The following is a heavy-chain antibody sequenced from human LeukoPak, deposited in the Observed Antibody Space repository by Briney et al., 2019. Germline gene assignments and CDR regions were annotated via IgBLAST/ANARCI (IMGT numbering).Heavy chain of an antibody. D-gene: IGHD6-13*01. Sequence: GGSLRLSCAASGFTVSSNYMSWVRQAPGKGLEWVSVIYSGGSTYYADSVKGRFTISRDNSKNTLYLQMNSLRAEDTAVYYCAKDRESSSWYFDYWGQGTLVTVSS. J-gene: IGHJ4*02. V-gene: IGHV3-66*01. CDR3: AKDRESSSWYFDY. CDR1: GFTVSSNY. CDR2: IYSGGST.